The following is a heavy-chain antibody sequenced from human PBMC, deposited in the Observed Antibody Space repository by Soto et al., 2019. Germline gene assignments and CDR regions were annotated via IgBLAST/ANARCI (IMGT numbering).Heavy chain of an antibody. CDR3: ARPTSSSWLNFDY. CDR2: IYYSGST. J-gene: IGHJ4*02. D-gene: IGHD6-13*01. Sequence: ETLSLTCTVSGGSISSYYWSRIRQPPGKGLEWIGYIYYSGSTNYNPSLKSRVTISVDTSKNQFSLKLSSVTAADTAVYYCARPTSSSWLNFDYWGQGTLVTVSS. V-gene: IGHV4-59*08. CDR1: GGSISSYY.